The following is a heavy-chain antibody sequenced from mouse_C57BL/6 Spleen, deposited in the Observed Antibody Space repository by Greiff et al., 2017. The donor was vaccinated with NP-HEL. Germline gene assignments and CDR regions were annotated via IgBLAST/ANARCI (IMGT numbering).Heavy chain of an antibody. Sequence: QVHVKQSGAELVKPGASVKISCKASGYAFSSYWMNWVKQRPGKGLEWIGQIYPGDGDTNYNGKFKGKATLTADKSSSTAYMQLSSLTSEDSAVYFCARKGDDGYYLDYWGQGTTLTVSS. J-gene: IGHJ2*01. V-gene: IGHV1-80*01. D-gene: IGHD2-3*01. CDR3: ARKGDDGYYLDY. CDR1: GYAFSSYW. CDR2: IYPGDGDT.